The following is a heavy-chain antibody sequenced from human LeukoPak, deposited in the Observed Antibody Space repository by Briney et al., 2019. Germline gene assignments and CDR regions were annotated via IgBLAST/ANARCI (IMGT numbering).Heavy chain of an antibody. CDR2: ISSSGSTI. V-gene: IGHV3-11*01. J-gene: IGHJ4*02. CDR1: GFTFSSYW. Sequence: GGSLRLSCAASGFTFSSYWMSWIRQAPGKGLEWVSYISSSGSTIYYADSVKGRFTISRDNAKNSLYLQMNSLRAEDTAVYYCARAGVVVAATTFDYWGQGTLVTVSS. D-gene: IGHD2-15*01. CDR3: ARAGVVVAATTFDY.